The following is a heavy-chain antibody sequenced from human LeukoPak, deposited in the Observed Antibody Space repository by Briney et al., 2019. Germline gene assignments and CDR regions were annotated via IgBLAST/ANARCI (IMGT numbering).Heavy chain of an antibody. V-gene: IGHV5-51*01. CDR1: GYSFTSYW. CDR3: ARLTPGYGGNLPFQH. CDR2: IYPGDSDT. J-gene: IGHJ1*01. D-gene: IGHD4-23*01. Sequence: GESLKISCKGSGYSFTSYWIGWVRQMPGKGLEWMGIIYPGDSDTRYSPSFQGQVTISADKSISTAYLQWSSLKASDTAMYYCARLTPGYGGNLPFQHWGQGTLVTVSS.